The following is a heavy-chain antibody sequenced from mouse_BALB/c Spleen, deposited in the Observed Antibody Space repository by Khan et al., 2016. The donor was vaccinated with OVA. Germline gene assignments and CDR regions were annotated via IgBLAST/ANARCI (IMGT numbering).Heavy chain of an antibody. D-gene: IGHD2-3*01. J-gene: IGHJ1*01. V-gene: IGHV5-6*01. CDR1: GFTFSSYG. CDR3: ARQEDGYYVRYFDV. CDR2: ISSGGSYT. Sequence: EVELVESGGDLVKPGGSLKLSCAASGFTFSSYGMSWVRQTPDKRLEWVATISSGGSYTYYPDSVKGRFTISRDNAKNTLYLQMSSLNSEDTAMYYCARQEDGYYVRYFDVWGAGTTATVSS.